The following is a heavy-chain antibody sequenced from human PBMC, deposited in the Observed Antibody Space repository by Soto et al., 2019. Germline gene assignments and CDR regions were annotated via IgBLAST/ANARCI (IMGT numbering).Heavy chain of an antibody. CDR1: GDSMHSSSYY. CDR2: IYYSGST. J-gene: IGHJ3*01. V-gene: IGHV4-39*01. CDR3: ASQLSMAAADKSAFAV. Sequence: PSETLSLTCTVSGDSMHSSSYYWGWIRQPPGKGLAWIGSIYYSGSTYYTPSLRSRVTISIDTSKNQFSLKLRSVTAADTAVYFCASQLSMAAADKSAFAVWGQGTMVTVSS. D-gene: IGHD6-13*01.